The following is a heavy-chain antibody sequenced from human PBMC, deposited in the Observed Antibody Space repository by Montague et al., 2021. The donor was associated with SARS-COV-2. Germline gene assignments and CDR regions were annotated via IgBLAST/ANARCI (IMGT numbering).Heavy chain of an antibody. CDR3: VRDSDFSSWHEAEDYFDY. D-gene: IGHD6-13*01. CDR1: GGSISGYF. J-gene: IGHJ4*02. Sequence: SETRSLTCSVSGGSISGYFWSWIRQPAGKGLEWIGRIYPSGGIFDSGRXXYHPSLKSRVTVSIDTSRNQFSLSLNSVTAADTAVYFCVRDSDFSSWHEAEDYFDYWGQGILVAVSS. V-gene: IGHV4-4*07. CDR2: IYPSGGI.